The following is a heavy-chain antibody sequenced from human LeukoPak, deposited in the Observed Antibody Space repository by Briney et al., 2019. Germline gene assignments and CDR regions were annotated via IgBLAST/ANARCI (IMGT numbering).Heavy chain of an antibody. CDR3: ARGDYGDYV. Sequence: PGGSLRLSCAASGFTFSSYAMHWVRQAPGKGLEWVAVISYVGSNKYYADSVKGRFTISRDNSKNTLYLQMNSLRAEDTAVYYCARGDYGDYVWGQGTLVTVSS. CDR1: GFTFSSYA. D-gene: IGHD4-17*01. J-gene: IGHJ4*02. CDR2: ISYVGSNK. V-gene: IGHV3-30*04.